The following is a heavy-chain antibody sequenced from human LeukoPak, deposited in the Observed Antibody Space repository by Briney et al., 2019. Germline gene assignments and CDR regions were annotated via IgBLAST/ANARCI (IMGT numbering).Heavy chain of an antibody. V-gene: IGHV4-39*01. J-gene: IGHJ4*02. CDR2: IYYSGST. Sequence: SETLSLTCTVSGGSISSSNFYWGWIRQPPGKGLEWIGSIYYSGSTYYNPSLKSRVTISVDTSKNQFSLKLSSVTAADTAVYYCARVRLEWLPFDYWGQGTLVTVSS. CDR1: GGSISSSNFY. D-gene: IGHD3-3*01. CDR3: ARVRLEWLPFDY.